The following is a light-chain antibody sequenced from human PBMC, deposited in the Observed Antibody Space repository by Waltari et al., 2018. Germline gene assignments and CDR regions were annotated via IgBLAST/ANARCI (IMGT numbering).Light chain of an antibody. CDR1: SSDLGGYNY. CDR3: SSYTSSSTYV. V-gene: IGLV2-14*01. J-gene: IGLJ1*01. CDR2: EVS. Sequence: QSALTQPASVSGSPGQSITISCTGTSSDLGGYNYVSWCQQHPGKAPKLMIYEVSNRPSGVSNRFSGSKSGNTASLTISGLQAEDEADYYCSSYTSSSTYVFGTGTKVTVL.